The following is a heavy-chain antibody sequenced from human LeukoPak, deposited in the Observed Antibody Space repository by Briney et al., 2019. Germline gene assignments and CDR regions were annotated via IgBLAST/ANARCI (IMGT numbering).Heavy chain of an antibody. CDR3: ARDGVYGGNPSHWFDP. Sequence: GGSLRLSCAASGFTFSSYGMHWVRQAPGKGLEWVAVIWYGGSNKYYADSVKGRFTISRDNSKNTLYLQMNSLGAEDTAVYYCARDGVYGGNPSHWFDPWGQGTLVTVSS. D-gene: IGHD4-23*01. CDR2: IWYGGSNK. J-gene: IGHJ5*02. V-gene: IGHV3-33*01. CDR1: GFTFSSYG.